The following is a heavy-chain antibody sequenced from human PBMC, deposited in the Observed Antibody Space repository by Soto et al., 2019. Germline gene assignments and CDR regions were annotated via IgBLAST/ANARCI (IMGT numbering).Heavy chain of an antibody. CDR3: ARDDYDILTGYYYYGMDV. J-gene: IGHJ6*02. D-gene: IGHD3-9*01. V-gene: IGHV4-61*01. CDR2: IYYSGST. CDR1: GGSVSSGSYY. Sequence: QVQLQESGPGLVKPSETLSLTCTVSGGSVSSGSYYWSWIRQPPGKGLEWIGYIYYSGSTNYNPSLKIRLTISLDTSKNQFSLKLSSVTAADTAVYYCARDDYDILTGYYYYGMDVWGQGTTVTVSS.